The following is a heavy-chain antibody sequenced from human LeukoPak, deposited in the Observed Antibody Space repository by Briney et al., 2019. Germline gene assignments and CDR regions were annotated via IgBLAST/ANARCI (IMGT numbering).Heavy chain of an antibody. V-gene: IGHV3-30-3*01. CDR3: ARERQDTIVHSGAFDI. CDR1: GFTFSTYF. Sequence: GRSLRLSCAASGFTFSTYFMHWVRQAPGKGLEWVAVIASDGSHTFYVESVKGRFTISRDNSKNTLYLQMNSLRAEDTAVYFCARERQDTIVHSGAFDIWGQGTKVTVSS. CDR2: IASDGSHT. D-gene: IGHD3-10*01. J-gene: IGHJ3*02.